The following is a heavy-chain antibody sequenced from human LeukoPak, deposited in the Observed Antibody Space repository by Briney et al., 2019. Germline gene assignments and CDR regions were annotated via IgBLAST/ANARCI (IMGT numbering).Heavy chain of an antibody. D-gene: IGHD6-19*01. CDR2: IYSGGST. CDR3: ARWLVRGRYFDY. V-gene: IGHV3-53*01. Sequence: GGSLRLSCAASGFNLRDYWMHWVRQAPGKGLEWVSVIYSGGSTYYADSVKGRFTISRDNSKNTLYLQMNSLRAEDTAVYYCARWLVRGRYFDYWGQGTLVTVSS. CDR1: GFNLRDYW. J-gene: IGHJ4*02.